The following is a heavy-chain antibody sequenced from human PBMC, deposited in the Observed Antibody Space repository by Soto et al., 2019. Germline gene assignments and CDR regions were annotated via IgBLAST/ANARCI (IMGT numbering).Heavy chain of an antibody. CDR2: ISGSGGST. J-gene: IGHJ4*02. CDR1: GFSFRTYT. CDR3: AKDTN. V-gene: IGHV3-23*01. Sequence: GGSLRLSCAASGFSFRTYTMSWVRQAPGKGLEWLSVISGSGGSTSYADSVKGRFVISRDNARNTLYLQMNSLRAEDTAVYYCAKDTNWGQGTLVTAPQ.